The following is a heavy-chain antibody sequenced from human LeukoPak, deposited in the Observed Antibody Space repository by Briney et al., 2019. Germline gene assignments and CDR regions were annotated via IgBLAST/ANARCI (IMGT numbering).Heavy chain of an antibody. CDR3: ARHRTNNYGSGTPFDN. Sequence: MPSETLSLTCTVTSDSISGSSYYWCWIRQSPGKGLEWVGSIHYSGNTQYNPTLKSRLSTSVDTSRNQFSLKLTSVSVADTAVYCCARHRTNNYGSGTPFDNWGQGTLVTVSS. CDR1: SDSISGSSYY. V-gene: IGHV4-39*01. J-gene: IGHJ4*02. D-gene: IGHD3-10*01. CDR2: IHYSGNT.